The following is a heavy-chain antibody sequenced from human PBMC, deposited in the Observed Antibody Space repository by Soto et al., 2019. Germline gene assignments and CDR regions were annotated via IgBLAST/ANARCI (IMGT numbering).Heavy chain of an antibody. CDR3: ARDRAEDVDTAMVSVFDH. CDR1: GGSISSGDYY. D-gene: IGHD5-18*01. Sequence: SETLSLTCTVSGGSISSGDYYWSWIRQPPGKGLEWIGYIYYSGSTYYNPSLKSRVTISVDTSKNQFSLKLSSVTAADTAVYYCARDRAEDVDTAMVSVFDHWGQGTLVTVSS. V-gene: IGHV4-30-4*01. CDR2: IYYSGST. J-gene: IGHJ4*02.